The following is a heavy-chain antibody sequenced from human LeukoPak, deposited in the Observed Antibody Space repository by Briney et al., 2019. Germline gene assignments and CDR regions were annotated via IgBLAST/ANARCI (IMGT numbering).Heavy chain of an antibody. D-gene: IGHD2-21*02. CDR1: GVSISHYH. J-gene: IGHJ4*02. V-gene: IGHV4-59*01. Sequence: SETLSLTCAVSGVSISHYHGIWFRQSPGKGLEWIGSMFYNEDAKYSPSLKTRVTMSVDASKSHFSLKLTSVTTADTATYFCAKGETVTAFPFDYGGQGILVTVS. CDR2: MFYNEDA. CDR3: AKGETVTAFPFDY.